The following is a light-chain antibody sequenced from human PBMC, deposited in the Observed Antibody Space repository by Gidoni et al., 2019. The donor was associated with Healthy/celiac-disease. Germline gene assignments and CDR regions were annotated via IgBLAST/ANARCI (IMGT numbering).Light chain of an antibody. V-gene: IGKV4-1*01. CDR3: QQYSSTPLT. Sequence: DIVMTQSPDSLAVSLGARATIHCKSSQSVLYSSNNKHYLAWYQQKPGQPPKLLIYCASTRESGVPDRFSGSGSGTDFTLTISSLQAEDVAVYYCQQYSSTPLTFGGGTKVEIK. CDR2: CAS. J-gene: IGKJ4*01. CDR1: QSVLYSSNNKHY.